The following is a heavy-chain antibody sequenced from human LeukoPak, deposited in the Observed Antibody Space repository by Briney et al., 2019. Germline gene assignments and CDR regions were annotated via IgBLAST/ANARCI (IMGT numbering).Heavy chain of an antibody. J-gene: IGHJ6*02. CDR1: GFTFSSYD. CDR2: IGTDGDT. Sequence: GGSLRLSCAASGFTFSSYDMHWVRQATGKGLEWVSAIGTDGDTYYPGSVKGRFTISRENAKNSLYLQMNSLRAGDTAVYYCARDRGVYGMDVWGQGTTVTVSS. V-gene: IGHV3-13*01. CDR3: ARDRGVYGMDV. D-gene: IGHD3-10*01.